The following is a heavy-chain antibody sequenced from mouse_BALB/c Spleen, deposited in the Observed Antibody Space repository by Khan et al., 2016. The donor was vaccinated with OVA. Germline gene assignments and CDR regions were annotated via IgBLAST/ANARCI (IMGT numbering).Heavy chain of an antibody. J-gene: IGHJ3*01. CDR2: INPSNGYT. Sequence: QVQLKESGAELARPGASVKMSCKASGYTFTSYTIHWIKLRPGQGLVWIGFINPSNGYTNYNQKFKDKATLTADKSSTTVYMQLGSLTSDDSAVYNCVRDGAYHRNDGWFAYWGQGTLVTVSA. V-gene: IGHV1-4*01. D-gene: IGHD2-14*01. CDR1: GYTFTSYT. CDR3: VRDGAYHRNDGWFAY.